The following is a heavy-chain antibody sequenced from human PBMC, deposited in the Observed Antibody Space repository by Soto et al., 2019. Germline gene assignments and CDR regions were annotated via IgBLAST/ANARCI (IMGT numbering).Heavy chain of an antibody. Sequence: GGSLRLSCEASGFAFSSYEMDWVRQAPEKGLEWIAHITSSGSTMYNTDSVKGRFTISRDNAKNSLYLQMNSLRAEDTAVYYCVKEKSIMYSGYDAFDLWGQGTMVTVSS. CDR3: VKEKSIMYSGYDAFDL. J-gene: IGHJ3*01. CDR1: GFAFSSYE. V-gene: IGHV3-48*03. D-gene: IGHD5-12*01. CDR2: ITSSGSTM.